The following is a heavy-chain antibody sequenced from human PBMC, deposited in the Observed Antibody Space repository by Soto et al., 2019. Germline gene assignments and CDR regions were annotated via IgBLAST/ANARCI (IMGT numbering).Heavy chain of an antibody. D-gene: IGHD2-2*01. J-gene: IGHJ5*02. CDR2: ISGSGFKK. CDR3: AKNQDVELVPLATVDWFDP. CDR1: GFIFENFG. Sequence: EVVLLESGGGLEQPGGSLRLSCAASGFIFENFGMSWVRQAPGKGLEWISSISGSGFKKYYADSVKGRFTISRDNSKSTVYLELNNLSAEDTAVYHCAKNQDVELVPLATVDWFDPWGQGSVVTVSS. V-gene: IGHV3-23*01.